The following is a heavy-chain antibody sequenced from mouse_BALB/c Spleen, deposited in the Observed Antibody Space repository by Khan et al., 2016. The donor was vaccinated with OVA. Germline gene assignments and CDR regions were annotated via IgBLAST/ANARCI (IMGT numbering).Heavy chain of an antibody. CDR3: ADHITGSFAY. Sequence: EVELVESGGDLVKPGGSLKLSCAASGFTFSSYSMSWVRQTPDKRLEWVAFISSGGDYTYYPDSVTGRFIISRDTAKNTLYLQMSDQESEDTARYYCADHITGSFAYWGQGTLVTVSA. D-gene: IGHD4-1*01. CDR1: GFTFSSYS. V-gene: IGHV5-6*01. CDR2: ISSGGDYT. J-gene: IGHJ3*01.